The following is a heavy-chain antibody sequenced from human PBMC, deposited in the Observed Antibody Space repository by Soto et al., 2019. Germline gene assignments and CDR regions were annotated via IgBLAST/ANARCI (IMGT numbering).Heavy chain of an antibody. D-gene: IGHD5-12*01. V-gene: IGHV3-33*01. Sequence: GGSLRLSCAASGFTFSSYGMHWVRQAPGKGLEWVAVIWYDGSNKYYADSVKGRFTISRDNSKNTLYLQMNSLRAEDTAVYYCASQVDIVATITRGIPGYRGQGTLVTVSS. CDR3: ASQVDIVATITRGIPGY. CDR1: GFTFSSYG. J-gene: IGHJ4*02. CDR2: IWYDGSNK.